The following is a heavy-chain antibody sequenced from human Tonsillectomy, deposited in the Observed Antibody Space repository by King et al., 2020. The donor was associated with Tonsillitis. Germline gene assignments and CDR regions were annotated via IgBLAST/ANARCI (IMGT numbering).Heavy chain of an antibody. D-gene: IGHD3-16*02. CDR3: AREYYEYLWGSYRSPYDY. Sequence: QLQESGPGLVKPSETLSLTCTVSGASISSSSYYWGWIRQAPGKGLEWIGSIYYSGSTYYNPSLKSRVTISVDTSKNQFSLKLSSVTAADTAVYYCAREYYEYLWGSYRSPYDYWGQGTLVTVSS. CDR1: GASISSSSYY. J-gene: IGHJ4*02. CDR2: IYYSGST. V-gene: IGHV4-39*01.